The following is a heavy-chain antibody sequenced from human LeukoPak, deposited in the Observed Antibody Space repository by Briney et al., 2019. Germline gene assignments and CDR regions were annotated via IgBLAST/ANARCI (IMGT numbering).Heavy chain of an antibody. CDR1: GYTFTDYY. V-gene: IGHV1-2*04. Sequence: GPVKVSCKASGYTFTDYYMHWVRQAPGQGLEWMGWINPNSGGTHYPQKFQGWVTMTRDTSISTAYMEMSRLTSDDAAVFYCARGGPYYDSSRANDLNYWGQGTLVTVSS. CDR2: INPNSGGT. D-gene: IGHD3-22*01. J-gene: IGHJ4*02. CDR3: ARGGPYYDSSRANDLNY.